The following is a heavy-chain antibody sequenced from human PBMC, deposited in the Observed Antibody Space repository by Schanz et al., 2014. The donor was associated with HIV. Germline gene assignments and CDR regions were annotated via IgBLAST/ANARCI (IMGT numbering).Heavy chain of an antibody. J-gene: IGHJ6*02. V-gene: IGHV3-30*18. D-gene: IGHD3-22*01. Sequence: GQLVESGGGLVQPGGSLRLSCAASGFTFDNYGMHWVRQAPGKGLEWVAVMSYDGIRKNYADSVKGRFTISRDNSKNTLNLQMKSLRAEDTAVYYCAKDQNYYDTKYRGKGNYYHYYGMDVWGQGTTVTVSS. CDR2: MSYDGIRK. CDR1: GFTFDNYG. CDR3: AKDQNYYDTKYRGKGNYYHYYGMDV.